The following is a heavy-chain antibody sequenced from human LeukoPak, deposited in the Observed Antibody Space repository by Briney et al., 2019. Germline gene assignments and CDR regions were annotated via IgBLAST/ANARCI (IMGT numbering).Heavy chain of an antibody. J-gene: IGHJ4*02. D-gene: IGHD1-26*01. Sequence: GGPLRLSCAASGFTFSSYAMSWVRQAPGKGLEWVSAISGSGGSTYYADSVKGRFTISRDNSKNTLYLQMNSLRAEDTAVYYCAKDGSGSYFWSRREYYFDYWGQGTLVTVSS. CDR2: ISGSGGST. CDR1: GFTFSSYA. V-gene: IGHV3-23*01. CDR3: AKDGSGSYFWSRREYYFDY.